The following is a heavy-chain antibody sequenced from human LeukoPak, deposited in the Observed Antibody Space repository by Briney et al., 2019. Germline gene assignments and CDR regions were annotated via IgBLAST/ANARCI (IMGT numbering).Heavy chain of an antibody. CDR1: GFTFSSYW. J-gene: IGHJ4*02. CDR3: ARGVAARPGYFDY. CDR2: INSYGSST. D-gene: IGHD6-6*01. Sequence: PWGSLRLSCAASGFTFSSYWKHWVRQAPAKGLVWVSRINSYGSSTSYANSAKSRLTTSRDNAKNTLYLQMNSLRGEDTAVYYCARGVAARPGYFDYWGQGTLVTVS. V-gene: IGHV3-74*01.